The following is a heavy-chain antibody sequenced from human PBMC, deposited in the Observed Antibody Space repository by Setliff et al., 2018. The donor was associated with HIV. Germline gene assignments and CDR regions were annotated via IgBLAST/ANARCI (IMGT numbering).Heavy chain of an antibody. V-gene: IGHV4-59*11. CDR1: GGSISGHY. CDR3: VRGYCSSTTCYDDYYYMDV. D-gene: IGHD2-2*01. J-gene: IGHJ6*03. CDR2: IFYTGST. Sequence: SETLSLTCTVSGGSISGHYWSWIRQPPGKGLEWIAYIFYTGSTNYNPSLKSRVTISVDTSKNQFFLKLSSVTAADTAVYYCVRGYCSSTTCYDDYYYMDVWAKGARSPSP.